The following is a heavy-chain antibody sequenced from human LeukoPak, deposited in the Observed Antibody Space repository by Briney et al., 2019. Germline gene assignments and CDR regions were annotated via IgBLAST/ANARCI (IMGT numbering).Heavy chain of an antibody. CDR1: GGFISSYY. J-gene: IGHJ4*02. Sequence: PSETLSLTCTVSGGFISSYYWSWIRQPPGKGLEWIGNVFYSGSTNYNPSLKSRITISLDTSKNQFSLKLNSVTAGDTAVYHCVRGPLGVCRGGSCYRPLDSWGQGTLVTVSS. V-gene: IGHV4-59*01. CDR2: VFYSGST. D-gene: IGHD2-15*01. CDR3: VRGPLGVCRGGSCYRPLDS.